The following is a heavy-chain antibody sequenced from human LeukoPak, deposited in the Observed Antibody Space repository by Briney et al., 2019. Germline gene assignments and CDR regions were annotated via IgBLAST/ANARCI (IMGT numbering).Heavy chain of an antibody. CDR1: GFTLTSHG. CDR3: ASHYGSGSYNWLDP. D-gene: IGHD3-10*01. V-gene: IGHV3-23*01. Sequence: GGSLRLSCTPSGFTLTSHGMSCVRQGPGKWLEWVSAISGSGRSAYYANSVKVRFTISRDNSKNTLYLQMNSLPADDPAVYYCASHYGSGSYNWLDPWGQGTLVTVSS. CDR2: ISGSGRSA. J-gene: IGHJ5*02.